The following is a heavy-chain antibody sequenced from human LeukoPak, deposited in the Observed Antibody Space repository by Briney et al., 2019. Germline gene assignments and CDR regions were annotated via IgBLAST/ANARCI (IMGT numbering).Heavy chain of an antibody. CDR1: GFTFSSYG. D-gene: IGHD2-2*01. J-gene: IGHJ4*02. V-gene: IGHV3-30*18. CDR2: ISQDGSNE. Sequence: PGGSLRLSCAASGFTFSSYGMHWVRQAPSKGLEWVGVISQDGSNEYYADSVKGRFTISRDNSKNTLYVQMNSLRAEDTAVYYCAKELYCSGTRCYGFDHWGQGTLVTVSS. CDR3: AKELYCSGTRCYGFDH.